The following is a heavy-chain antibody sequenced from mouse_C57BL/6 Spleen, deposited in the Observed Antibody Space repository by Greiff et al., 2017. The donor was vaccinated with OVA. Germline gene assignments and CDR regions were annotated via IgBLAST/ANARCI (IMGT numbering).Heavy chain of an antibody. CDR1: GYTFTSYW. V-gene: IGHV1-55*01. Sequence: QVQLKQPGAELVKPGASVKMSCKASGYTFTSYWITWVKQRPGQGLEWIGDIYPGSGSTNYNEKFKSKATLTVDTSSSTAYMQLSSLTSEDSAVYYCARRKYDYESYCDYWGQGTTLTVSS. CDR3: ARRKYDYESYCDY. J-gene: IGHJ2*01. D-gene: IGHD2-4*01. CDR2: IYPGSGST.